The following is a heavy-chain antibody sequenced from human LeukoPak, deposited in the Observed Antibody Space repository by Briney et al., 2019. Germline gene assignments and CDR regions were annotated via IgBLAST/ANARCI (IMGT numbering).Heavy chain of an antibody. CDR1: GFTFSNAW. CDR2: IKSKTDGETT. CDR3: TTLYSDSGGFYFNYCDY. J-gene: IGHJ4*02. Sequence: PGGSLRLSCAASGFTFSNAWMSWVRQAPGKGLEWVGRIKSKTDGETTDYAAPVKGTFTMSRADSRNTLYLQMNSLKTEDTAVYYCTTLYSDSGGFYFNYCDYWGRRTLVTVST. D-gene: IGHD3-22*01. V-gene: IGHV3-15*01.